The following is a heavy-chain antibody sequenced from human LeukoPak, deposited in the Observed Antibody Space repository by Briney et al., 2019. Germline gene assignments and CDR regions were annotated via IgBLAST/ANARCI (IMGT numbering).Heavy chain of an antibody. V-gene: IGHV3-7*01. D-gene: IGHD2/OR15-2a*01. CDR2: INPDGSDK. J-gene: IGHJ5*02. CDR1: GFTFSCYC. CDR3: DRTGEDYSSNSGSGGFGP. Sequence: PGGSLRLSCAASGFTFSCYCMNWVRQAPGKGLEWLANINPDGSDKFYADSVRGRFTVSRDNARNSLYLHMNSLRAEDTALYYGDRTGEDYSSNSGSGGFGPWGQGTLVTVSS.